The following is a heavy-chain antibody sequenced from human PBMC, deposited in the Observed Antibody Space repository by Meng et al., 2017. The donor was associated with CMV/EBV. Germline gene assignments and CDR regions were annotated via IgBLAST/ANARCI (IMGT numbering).Heavy chain of an antibody. Sequence: SLKISCAASGFTFDDYAMHWVRQAPGKGLEWVSGISWNSGSIGYADSVKGRFTISRDNAKNSLYLQMNSLRAEDTALYYCAKDIANYYDSSVDLDYWGQGTMVTVSS. D-gene: IGHD3-22*01. CDR3: AKDIANYYDSSVDLDY. V-gene: IGHV3-9*01. CDR2: ISWNSGSI. J-gene: IGHJ4*02. CDR1: GFTFDDYA.